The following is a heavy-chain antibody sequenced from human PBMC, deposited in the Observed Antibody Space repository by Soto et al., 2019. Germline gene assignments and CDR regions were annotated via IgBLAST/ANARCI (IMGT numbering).Heavy chain of an antibody. CDR2: IYYSGTT. J-gene: IGHJ4*02. CDR3: AAGDAWGLPLAY. D-gene: IGHD7-27*01. CDR1: GGSINSGGYY. V-gene: IGHV4-31*11. Sequence: SETLSLTCAVSGGSINSGGYYWSWVRQRPGTGLEWIGNIYYSGTTYYNPSLKSRVTISLDTSKNQFSLWLRSVTAADTAVYYCAAGDAWGLPLAYWGQGTLVTVSS.